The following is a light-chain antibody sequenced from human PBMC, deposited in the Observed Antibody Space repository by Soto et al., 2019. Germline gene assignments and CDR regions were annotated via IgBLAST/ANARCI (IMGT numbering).Light chain of an antibody. CDR3: SSYTSSSTYV. Sequence: QSALTQPASVSGSPGQSIAISCTGTSSDVGYYNYVSWYQQHSGKAPKVMIYDVNNRPSGVSDRFSDSKSGNTASLTISGLQAEDEADYYCSSYTSSSTYVFGTGTKLTVL. CDR1: SSDVGYYNY. J-gene: IGLJ1*01. V-gene: IGLV2-14*01. CDR2: DVN.